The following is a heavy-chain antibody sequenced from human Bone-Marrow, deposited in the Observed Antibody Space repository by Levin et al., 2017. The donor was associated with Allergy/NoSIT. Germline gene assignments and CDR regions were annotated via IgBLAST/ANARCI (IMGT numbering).Heavy chain of an antibody. CDR2: ISGSGDYT. CDR3: AKDYGGNPFDY. J-gene: IGHJ4*02. D-gene: IGHD4-23*01. V-gene: IGHV3-23*01. Sequence: GESLKISCEASGFTFSSYAMSWVRQAPGKGLEWVSVISGSGDYTDYADSVKGRFTISRDISKNTLYLQMSSLRAEDTAVYYCAKDYGGNPFDYWGQGTLVTVSS. CDR1: GFTFSSYA.